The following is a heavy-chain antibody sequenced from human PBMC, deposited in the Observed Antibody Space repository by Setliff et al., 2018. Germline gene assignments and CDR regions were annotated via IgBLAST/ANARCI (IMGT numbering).Heavy chain of an antibody. D-gene: IGHD6-13*01. J-gene: IGHJ6*03. CDR2: ISSTSTYI. V-gene: IGHV3-21*04. CDR1: GFTFSSDP. CDR3: AKGGDSSSWYGFSYYYYMDV. Sequence: GGSLRLSCAASGFTFSSDPMNWVRRAPGKGLEWVSSISSTSTYIYYADSVKGRFTISRDNSKNSLYLQMNSLRTEDTALYYCAKGGDSSSWYGFSYYYYMDVWGKGTTVTVSS.